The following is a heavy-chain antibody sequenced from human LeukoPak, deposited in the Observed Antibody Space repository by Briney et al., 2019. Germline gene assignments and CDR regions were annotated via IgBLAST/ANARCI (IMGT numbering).Heavy chain of an antibody. V-gene: IGHV1-46*01. CDR2: INPTGVTT. Sequence: ASVKVSCKASGYTFTIYYMHWVRQAPGQGLDWMGIINPTGVTTSYAQKFQGRVTMTRDTSTSTVYMELSSLRSEDTAVYYCAREELAGNKNFDYWGQGTLVTVSS. CDR3: AREELAGNKNFDY. D-gene: IGHD5-24*01. J-gene: IGHJ4*02. CDR1: GYTFTIYY.